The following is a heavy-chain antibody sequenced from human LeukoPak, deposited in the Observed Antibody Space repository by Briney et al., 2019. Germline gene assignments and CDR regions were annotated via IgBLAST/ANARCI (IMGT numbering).Heavy chain of an antibody. CDR2: INPNSGVT. CDR3: ARDRISVAGPDY. V-gene: IGHV1-2*02. CDR1: GYTFTDYY. Sequence: ASVKVSCKASGYTFTDYYMHWVRQAPGQGLEWMGWINPNSGVTNYAQKFQGRVTMTRDTSITTAYMDLNRLRSDDTAVYYCARDRISVAGPDYWGQGTLVTVSS. J-gene: IGHJ4*02. D-gene: IGHD6-19*01.